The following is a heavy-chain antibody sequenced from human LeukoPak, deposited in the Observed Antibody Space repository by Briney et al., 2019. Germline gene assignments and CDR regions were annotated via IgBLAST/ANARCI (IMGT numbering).Heavy chain of an antibody. J-gene: IGHJ4*02. V-gene: IGHV3-53*01. Sequence: GGSLRLSCAASGFSVSSNDMNWVRQAPGKGLEWVSFIYSGGSPKYADSVKGRFIISRDSSKNTVYLQMNSLRIEGTAVYYCVRDLNYWGQGTLVTVSS. CDR3: VRDLNY. CDR1: GFSVSSND. CDR2: IYSGGSP.